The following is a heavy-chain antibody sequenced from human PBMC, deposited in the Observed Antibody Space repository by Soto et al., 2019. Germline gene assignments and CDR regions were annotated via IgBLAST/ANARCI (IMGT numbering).Heavy chain of an antibody. D-gene: IGHD6-6*01. V-gene: IGHV4-31*03. J-gene: IGHJ5*02. Sequence: SETLSLTCTVSGGSISSGGYYWIWIRHHPGKGLEWIGYSYYSGRTYYNPSLHSRVSIAVDTTENQFSLKLTSVTAADTSVYYCARGSFSSSSSWFDPWGRGTLVTVSS. CDR2: SYYSGRT. CDR3: ARGSFSSSSSWFDP. CDR1: GGSISSGGYY.